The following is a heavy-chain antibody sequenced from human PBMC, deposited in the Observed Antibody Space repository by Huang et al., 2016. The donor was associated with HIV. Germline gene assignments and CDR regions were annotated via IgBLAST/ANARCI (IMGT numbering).Heavy chain of an antibody. Sequence: QVRLQQWGGGLVRPSETLSRTCAVYGGPVSTHYWSWIRPSPGKGLEWIAEIKYNGHANFNPSLRSRVSISVDTSKNQFALNVTSVTAADTAIYYCARGRDTTEMDTVDDALDVWDQGTLVIVSS. CDR2: IKYNGHA. D-gene: IGHD1-1*01. CDR3: ARGRDTTEMDTVDDALDV. J-gene: IGHJ3*01. CDR1: GGPVSTHY. V-gene: IGHV4-34*02.